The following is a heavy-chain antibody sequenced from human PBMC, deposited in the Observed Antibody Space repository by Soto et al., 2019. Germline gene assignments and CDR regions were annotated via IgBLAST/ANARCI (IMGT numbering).Heavy chain of an antibody. CDR2: ISSSSSTI. Sequence: GGSLRLSCAASGFTFSSYSMNWVRQAPGKGLEWVSYISSSSSTIYYADSVKGRFTISRDNAKNSLYLQMNSLRAEDTAVYYCVRDGRGRRDAFDIWGQGTMVTVSS. CDR1: GFTFSSYS. D-gene: IGHD3-16*01. V-gene: IGHV3-48*04. J-gene: IGHJ3*02. CDR3: VRDGRGRRDAFDI.